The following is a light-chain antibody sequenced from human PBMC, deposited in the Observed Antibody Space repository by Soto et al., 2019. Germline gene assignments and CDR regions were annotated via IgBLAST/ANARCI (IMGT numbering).Light chain of an antibody. CDR2: DAS. CDR3: QQYGNLPLT. Sequence: DIQMTQSPSSLSAFVGDRVTITCQASQDINIYLNWYQQKPGKAPKLLIYDASTLATGVPSKFSGSRSGTDFTFSISSLQPEDIATYYCQQYGNLPLTFGGGTKVEI. V-gene: IGKV1-33*01. CDR1: QDINIY. J-gene: IGKJ4*01.